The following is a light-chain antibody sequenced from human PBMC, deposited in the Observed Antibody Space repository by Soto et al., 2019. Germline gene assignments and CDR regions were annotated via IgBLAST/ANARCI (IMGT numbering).Light chain of an antibody. CDR3: QQYDDWPET. CDR1: QNVRIN. CDR2: GAS. Sequence: EIVMTQSPATLSVSPVERATLSFRASQNVRINLACYQQTPGQAPRLLIYGASTRATGIPARFSGRGSGTEFILTISSLQSEDFAVYYCQQYDDWPETFGQGT. J-gene: IGKJ1*01. V-gene: IGKV3-15*01.